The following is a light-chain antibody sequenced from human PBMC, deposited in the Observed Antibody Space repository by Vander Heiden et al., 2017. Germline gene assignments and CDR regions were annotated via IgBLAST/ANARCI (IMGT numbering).Light chain of an antibody. J-gene: IGKJ3*01. CDR2: DAS. CDR3: QQRGNWPPFT. CDR1: QSVNIF. Sequence: TQSPASQLLSPRERATLSCRASQSVNIFLAWYQQKPGQAPRLLIYDASKRVTGIPARFSGSGSGTDFTLTISSLEPEDFAIYYCQQRGNWPPFTFGPGTKVDVK. V-gene: IGKV3-11*01.